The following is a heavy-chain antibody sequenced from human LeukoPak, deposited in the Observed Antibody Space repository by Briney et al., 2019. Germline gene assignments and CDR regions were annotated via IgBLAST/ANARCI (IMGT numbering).Heavy chain of an antibody. D-gene: IGHD5-12*01. J-gene: IGHJ4*02. V-gene: IGHV1-18*01. CDR2: ISVYNVNT. CDR3: ARDYSGYHGFDY. CDR1: GYTFTSYG. Sequence: ASVKVSCKASGYTFTSYGISRVRQAPGQGLEWMGWISVYNVNTNYAQKLQGRVTMTTDTSTSTVYMELRSLRSDDTAVYYCARDYSGYHGFDYWGQGTLVTVSS.